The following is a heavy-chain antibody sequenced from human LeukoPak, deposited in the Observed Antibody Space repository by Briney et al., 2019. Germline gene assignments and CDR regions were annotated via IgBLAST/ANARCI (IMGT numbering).Heavy chain of an antibody. J-gene: IGHJ3*01. Sequence: SETLSLTCAVYGGSFSGYYWSWSRQAPGKGLEWIGEITHSGSTNYNPSLKSRVTISGDTSKNQLYLKLSCVSAADTAVYYCETPSYSSSWGTIDVWGQGTLVTVSP. CDR2: ITHSGST. CDR3: ETPSYSSSWGTIDV. D-gene: IGHD6-13*01. V-gene: IGHV4-34*01. CDR1: GGSFSGYY.